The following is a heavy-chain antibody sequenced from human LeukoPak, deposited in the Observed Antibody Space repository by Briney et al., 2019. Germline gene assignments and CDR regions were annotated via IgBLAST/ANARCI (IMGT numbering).Heavy chain of an antibody. V-gene: IGHV3-21*01. CDR3: AREGGADLGYYYMDV. CDR1: GFTFSSYS. CDR2: ISSSSVYK. D-gene: IGHD2-21*02. J-gene: IGHJ6*03. Sequence: GGSLRLSCAASGFTFSSYSMNWVRQAPGKGLEWVSSISSSSVYKYYGDSVKGRFTISRDNARNSLYLQMNDLRAEDTAVYYCAREGGADLGYYYMDVWGKGTTVTVSS.